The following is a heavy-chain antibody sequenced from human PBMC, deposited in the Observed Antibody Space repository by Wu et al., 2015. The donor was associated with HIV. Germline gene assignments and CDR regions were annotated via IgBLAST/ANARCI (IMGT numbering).Heavy chain of an antibody. CDR2: MNPKTGNT. J-gene: IGHJ4*02. Sequence: QVQLVQSGAEVKKPGASVKVSCKASAYTFTSYDINWVRQAPGQGLDWMGWMNPKTGNTGYAQKFQGRVTFTRNTSMSTAYMELSSLRSEDTAVYYCTRAARGNCPTTSCYTLDSWGQGTPVTVSS. D-gene: IGHD2-2*02. CDR3: TRAARGNCPTTSCYTLDS. CDR1: AYTFTSYD. V-gene: IGHV1-8*03.